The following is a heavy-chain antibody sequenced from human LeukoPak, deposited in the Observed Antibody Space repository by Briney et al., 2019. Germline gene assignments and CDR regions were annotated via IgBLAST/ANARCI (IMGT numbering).Heavy chain of an antibody. CDR3: ARDSRKWEFSPDAFDI. CDR2: INWNGGST. J-gene: IGHJ3*02. V-gene: IGHV3-20*04. Sequence: GGSLRLSCAASGFTFDDYGMSWVRQAPGKGLEWVSGINWNGGSTGYADSVKGRFTISRDNAKNSLYLQMNSLRAEDTALYYCARDSRKWEFSPDAFDIWGQGTMVTVSS. CDR1: GFTFDDYG. D-gene: IGHD1-26*01.